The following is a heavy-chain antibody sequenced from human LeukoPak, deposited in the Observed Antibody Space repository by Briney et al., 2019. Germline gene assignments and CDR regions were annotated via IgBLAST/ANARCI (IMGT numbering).Heavy chain of an antibody. V-gene: IGHV4-59*01. J-gene: IGHJ4*02. Sequence: SETLSLTCTVSGGSISSYYWSWIRQPPGKGLEWIGYIYYSGSTNYNPSLKSRVTISVDTSKNQFSLKLSSVTAADTAVYYCARLALGYCSGGTCPYYFDHWGQGTLVTVSS. CDR1: GGSISSYY. CDR2: IYYSGST. CDR3: ARLALGYCSGGTCPYYFDH. D-gene: IGHD2-15*01.